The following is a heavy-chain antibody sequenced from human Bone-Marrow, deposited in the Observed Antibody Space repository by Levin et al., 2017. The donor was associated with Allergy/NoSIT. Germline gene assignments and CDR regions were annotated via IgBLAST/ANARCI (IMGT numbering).Heavy chain of an antibody. CDR1: TFTSRNFE. CDR2: ISISDRTI. Sequence: GGSLRLSCVASTFTSRNFEMNWVRQAPGKGLEWVSYISISDRTIYYADSVKGRFTISRDNAKNSLYLQMDSLRAEDTAVYYCARGGSSGYLLNAFDMWGLGTMVIVSS. V-gene: IGHV3-48*03. CDR3: ARGGSSGYLLNAFDM. D-gene: IGHD3-22*01. J-gene: IGHJ3*02.